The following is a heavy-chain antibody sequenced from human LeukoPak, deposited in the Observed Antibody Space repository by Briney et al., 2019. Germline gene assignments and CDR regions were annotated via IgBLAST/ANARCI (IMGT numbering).Heavy chain of an antibody. D-gene: IGHD2-15*01. V-gene: IGHV4-4*07. J-gene: IGHJ3*02. CDR1: GASVNRYF. CDR2: IDASASP. Sequence: SETLSLTCPVSGASVNRYFWMWIRQSAGRGLDLIGRIDASASPNFDSSLESRVTMSVHSSKDPFYLRLSSVGAAVTALYYCARKGGDIWGQGTMVTVSS. CDR3: ARKGGDI.